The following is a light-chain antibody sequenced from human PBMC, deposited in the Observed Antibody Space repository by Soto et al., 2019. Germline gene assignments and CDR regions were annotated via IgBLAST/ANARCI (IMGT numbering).Light chain of an antibody. V-gene: IGLV2-23*01. CDR2: EGS. CDR1: SSDVGSYNF. CDR3: CASAGSSTWV. J-gene: IGLJ3*02. Sequence: QSALTQPASVSGSPGQSITISCTGTSSDVGSYNFVSWYQQHPGKAPKLMIYEGSKRPSGVSNRFSGSKSGNTASLTISGIQAEDEADYYCCASAGSSTWVFGGGTKLTVL.